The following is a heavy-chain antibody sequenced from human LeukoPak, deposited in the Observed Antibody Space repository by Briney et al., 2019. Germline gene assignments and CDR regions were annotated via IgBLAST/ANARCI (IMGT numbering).Heavy chain of an antibody. J-gene: IGHJ4*02. V-gene: IGHV3-30*02. D-gene: IGHD1-26*01. Sequence: GGSLRLSCAASGFTFSSYGMHWVRQAPGKGLEWVAFIRYDGSNKYYADSVKGRFTISRDNSKNTLYLQMNSLRAEDTAVYYCARRGSYSVHYFDYWGQGTLVTVSS. CDR2: IRYDGSNK. CDR1: GFTFSSYG. CDR3: ARRGSYSVHYFDY.